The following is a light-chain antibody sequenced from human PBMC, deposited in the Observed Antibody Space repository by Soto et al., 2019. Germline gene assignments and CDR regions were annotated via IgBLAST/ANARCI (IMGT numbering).Light chain of an antibody. V-gene: IGKV3-20*01. J-gene: IGKJ5*01. CDR1: YSVTTNC. CDR2: GAS. Sequence: EIVLTQSPGTLSLSPGERATISCRASYSVTTNCLAWYQHNAVQVPRLLIYGASSRATGIPDRFSGSGSETDFTLTISRLEPEDFAVYYCQQYGNSPQTFGQGTRLEIK. CDR3: QQYGNSPQT.